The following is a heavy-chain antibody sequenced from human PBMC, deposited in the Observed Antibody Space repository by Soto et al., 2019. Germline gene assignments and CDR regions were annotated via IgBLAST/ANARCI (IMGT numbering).Heavy chain of an antibody. CDR3: ARSGPHYFDF. Sequence: EVQLLESGGGLVQPGGSLRLSCAASGFTFSSFGVYWVHQAPGKGLEWVSGIGGSSGNAYYADSVKGRFTVSRDISHSTLYLQVSALRADDTAVYYCARSGPHYFDFWGQGTLVTVSS. J-gene: IGHJ4*02. CDR2: IGGSSGNA. D-gene: IGHD1-26*01. CDR1: GFTFSSFG. V-gene: IGHV3-23*01.